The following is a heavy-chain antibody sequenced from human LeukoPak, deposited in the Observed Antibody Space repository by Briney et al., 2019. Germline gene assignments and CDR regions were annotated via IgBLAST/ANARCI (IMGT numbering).Heavy chain of an antibody. Sequence: GGSLRLSCAASGFTFSSYEMNWVRQAAGKGLEWVSYISSSGSTIYYADSVKGRFTISRDNAKNSLYLQMNSLRAEDTAVYYCARDGYLATTSWGQGTLVTVSS. CDR2: ISSSGSTI. CDR3: ARDGYLATTS. V-gene: IGHV3-48*03. D-gene: IGHD2/OR15-2a*01. J-gene: IGHJ5*02. CDR1: GFTFSSYE.